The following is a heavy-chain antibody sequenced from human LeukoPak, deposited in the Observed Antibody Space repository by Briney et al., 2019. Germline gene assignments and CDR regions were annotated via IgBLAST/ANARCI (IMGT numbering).Heavy chain of an antibody. Sequence: SETLSLTCTVSGGSIGSSSYYWGWIRQPPGKGLEWIGRIYYSGSTYYNPSLKSRVTISVDTSKNQFSLKLSSVTAADTAVYYCARQEPPYYYDSSGDYYYGMDVWGQGTTVTVSS. D-gene: IGHD3-22*01. CDR1: GGSIGSSSYY. CDR3: ARQEPPYYYDSSGDYYYGMDV. V-gene: IGHV4-39*01. CDR2: IYYSGST. J-gene: IGHJ6*02.